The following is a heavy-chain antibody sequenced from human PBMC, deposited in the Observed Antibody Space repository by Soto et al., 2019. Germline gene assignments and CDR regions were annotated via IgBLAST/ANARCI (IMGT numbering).Heavy chain of an antibody. Sequence: QVQLVQSGAEVKKPGASVKVSCKASGYTFTSYDINWVRQATGQGLEWMGWMNPNSGNTGYAQKLQGRVTITRKTPISTAYMELSSLRSEDPAVYYCARGHPWAAAMSDPWAQGTLVTVSS. V-gene: IGHV1-8*01. J-gene: IGHJ5*02. D-gene: IGHD2-2*01. CDR3: ARGHPWAAAMSDP. CDR2: MNPNSGNT. CDR1: GYTFTSYD.